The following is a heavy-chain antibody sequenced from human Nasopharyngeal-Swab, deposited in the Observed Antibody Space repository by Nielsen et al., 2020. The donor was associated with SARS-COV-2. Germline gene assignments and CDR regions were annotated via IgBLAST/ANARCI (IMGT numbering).Heavy chain of an antibody. CDR1: GGSVSSSNW. CDR3: ARGGDGGLAHFDY. D-gene: IGHD2-21*01. V-gene: IGHV4-4*02. CDR2: IYHSGST. Sequence: SETLSLTCAVSGGSVSSSNWWSWVRQPPRKGLEWIGEIYHSGSTNYNPSLKSRVTISVDKSKNQFSLKLSSVTAADTAVYYCARGGDGGLAHFDYWGQGNLVTVSS. J-gene: IGHJ4*02.